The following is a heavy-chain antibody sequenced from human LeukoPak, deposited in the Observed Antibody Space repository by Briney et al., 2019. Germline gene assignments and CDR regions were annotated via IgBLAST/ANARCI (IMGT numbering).Heavy chain of an antibody. CDR3: ASQDVSGSRPLDY. CDR2: IGPDGSQK. V-gene: IGHV3-7*01. J-gene: IGHJ4*02. CDR1: GFTFSSYW. Sequence: GRSLRLSCTASGFTFSSYWMTWVRQAPGKGLEWVANIGPDGSQKFYLDSVKGRFTVSRDNAKNSLYLQMNSLRAEDTAVYYCASQDVSGSRPLDYWGQGTLVTVSS. D-gene: IGHD3-10*01.